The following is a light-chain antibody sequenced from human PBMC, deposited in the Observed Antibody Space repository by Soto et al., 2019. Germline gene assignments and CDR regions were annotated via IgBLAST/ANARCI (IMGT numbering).Light chain of an antibody. CDR2: DVN. CDR3: VSFAGGTYV. V-gene: IGLV2-8*01. CDR1: SSDVGAYIF. J-gene: IGLJ1*01. Sequence: SALTQPPSASGSPGQSVTISCTGISSDVGAYIFVSWYQQHPGKAPKLMVYDVNRRPPGVPDRFFGSKSGNTASLTVSGLQAEDEADYYCVSFAGGTYVFGTGTKVTV.